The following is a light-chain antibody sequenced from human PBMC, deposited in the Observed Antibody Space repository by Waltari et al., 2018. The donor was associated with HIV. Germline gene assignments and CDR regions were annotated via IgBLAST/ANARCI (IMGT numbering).Light chain of an antibody. V-gene: IGLV1-44*01. CDR1: SSTPGSNT. CDR2: TNN. Sequence: QSVLTQPPSASGTPGQRVTISCSGSSSTPGSNTVNWYHQLPGTAPKLLIYTNNQRPSGVPDRFSGSKSGTSASLAISGLQSEDEADYYCAAWDDSLNGWVFGGGTKLTVL. J-gene: IGLJ3*02. CDR3: AAWDDSLNGWV.